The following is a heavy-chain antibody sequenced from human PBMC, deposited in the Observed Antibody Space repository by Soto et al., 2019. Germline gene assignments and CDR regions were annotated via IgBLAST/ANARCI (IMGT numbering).Heavy chain of an antibody. V-gene: IGHV4-34*01. CDR1: GGSFSGYY. J-gene: IGHJ5*02. CDR3: ARGTRLVWFGELSVVRWFDP. D-gene: IGHD3-10*01. Sequence: QVQLQQWGAGLLKPSETLSLTCAVYGGSFSGYYWSWIRQPPGKGLEWIGEINHSGSTNYNPSLKSRVTISGDTSKNQFSLKLSSVTAAATAVYYCARGTRLVWFGELSVVRWFDPWGQGTLVTVSS. CDR2: INHSGST.